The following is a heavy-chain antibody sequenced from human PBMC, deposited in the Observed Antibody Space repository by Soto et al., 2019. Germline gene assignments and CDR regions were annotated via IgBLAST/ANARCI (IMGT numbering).Heavy chain of an antibody. CDR2: IDYTGNT. D-gene: IGHD5-18*01. CDR1: GGSISSSSYY. CDR3: ARINKGYGTDS. Sequence: SETLSLTCTVSGGSISSSSYYWGCIRQPPGKGLEWIASIDYTGNTFYNPSLTSRVTISVDTSKNQFSLKVTSVTAADTAVYYCARINKGYGTDSWGQGTLVTVTS. J-gene: IGHJ4*02. V-gene: IGHV4-39*01.